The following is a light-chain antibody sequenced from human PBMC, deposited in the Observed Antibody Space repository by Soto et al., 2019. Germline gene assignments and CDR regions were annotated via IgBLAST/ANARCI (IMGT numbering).Light chain of an antibody. CDR3: HQYCSASGKT. CDR1: QSVLYSSNNKNY. Sequence: DIVMTQSPDSLAVSLGERATINCKSSQSVLYSSNNKNYLAWYQQKPGQPPKLLIYWASTRESGVPDRFSGSGSGTDFTLTISSLQAGDGAVYYCHQYCSASGKTFGQATNVDIK. V-gene: IGKV4-1*01. J-gene: IGKJ1*01. CDR2: WAS.